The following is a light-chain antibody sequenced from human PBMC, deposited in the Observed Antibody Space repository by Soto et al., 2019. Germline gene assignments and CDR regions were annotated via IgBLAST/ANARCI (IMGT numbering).Light chain of an antibody. V-gene: IGLV2-11*01. Sequence: QSALTQPRSVSGSPGQSVTISCTGTSGDVGGYNFVSWYQHHPGKAPKLMIYDGNKRPSGVPDRFSGSKSDNTASLTISGLQAEDEADYYCCSYAGTYTFVAVFGGGTKLTV. CDR1: SGDVGGYNF. CDR2: DGN. CDR3: CSYAGTYTFVAV. J-gene: IGLJ2*01.